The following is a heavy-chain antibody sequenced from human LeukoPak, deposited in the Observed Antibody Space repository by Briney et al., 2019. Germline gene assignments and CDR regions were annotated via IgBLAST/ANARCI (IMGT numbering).Heavy chain of an antibody. J-gene: IGHJ3*02. V-gene: IGHV3-73*01. CDR2: VTSKTNSYAT. CDR3: AAGITLVRGGTFDI. Sequence: PGGSLRLSCAASGFTFSGFIIHWVRQAPGKGLGWIGRVTSKTNSYATAYAASVKGRFTVSRDDSKKTAYLQMNSLKTEDTAVYYCAAGITLVRGGTFDIWGQGTMVIVSS. CDR1: GFTFSGFI. D-gene: IGHD3-10*01.